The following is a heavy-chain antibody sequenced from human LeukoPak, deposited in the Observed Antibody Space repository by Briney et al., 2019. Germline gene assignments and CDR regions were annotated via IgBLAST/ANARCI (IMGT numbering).Heavy chain of an antibody. J-gene: IGHJ4*02. V-gene: IGHV4-4*07. CDR2: IYSTGST. D-gene: IGHD6-13*01. CDR3: ARQIASAGTAGFDF. Sequence: SETLSLTCTVSGGSISSYYWSWIRQPAGKGLERIGRIYSTGSTNYNPSLKSRVTMSVDTSKNPFSLRLRSVTAADTAVYYCARQIASAGTAGFDFWGQGALVTVSS. CDR1: GGSISSYY.